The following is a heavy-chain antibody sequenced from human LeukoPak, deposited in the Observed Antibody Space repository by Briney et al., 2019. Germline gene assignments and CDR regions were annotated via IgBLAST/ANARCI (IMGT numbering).Heavy chain of an antibody. Sequence: GGSLRLSCAASGFTFSSYWMHWVRQAPGKGLVWVSRINSDGSSTSYADSVKGRFTISRDNAKNTLYLQMNSLRAEDTAVYYCARDRYYDSSGIKVPNWFDPWGQGTLVTVSS. J-gene: IGHJ5*02. D-gene: IGHD3-22*01. CDR2: INSDGSST. CDR1: GFTFSSYW. V-gene: IGHV3-74*01. CDR3: ARDRYYDSSGIKVPNWFDP.